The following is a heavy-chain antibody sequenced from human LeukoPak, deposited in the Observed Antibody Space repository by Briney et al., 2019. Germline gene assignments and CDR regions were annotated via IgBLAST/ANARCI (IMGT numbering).Heavy chain of an antibody. CDR2: INHSGST. Sequence: SETLSLTCAVYGGSSSGYYWSWIRQPPGKGLEWIGEINHSGSTNYNPSLKSRVSMSVDTSKNQFSLKLSSVTAADTAVYYCANMGYSYAPGLFDPWGQGTLVTVSS. D-gene: IGHD5-18*01. CDR3: ANMGYSYAPGLFDP. V-gene: IGHV4-34*01. CDR1: GGSSSGYY. J-gene: IGHJ5*02.